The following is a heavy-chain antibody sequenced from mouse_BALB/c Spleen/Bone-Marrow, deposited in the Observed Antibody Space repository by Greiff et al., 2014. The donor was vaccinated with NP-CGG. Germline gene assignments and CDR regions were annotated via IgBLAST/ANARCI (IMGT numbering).Heavy chain of an antibody. CDR1: GFTFSDYY. V-gene: IGHV5-12*02. CDR3: ARRYDGYYNPMDY. J-gene: IGHJ4*01. Sequence: DVQLVESGGDLVQPGGSLKLSCATSGFTFSDYYMYWVRQSPEKRLEWVAYISNGGSSIYYPDTVKGRFTISRDNAKNTMYLQMSRLKSEDTTMYYSARRYDGYYNPMDYWGQGTSVTVSS. D-gene: IGHD2-3*01. CDR2: ISNGGSSI.